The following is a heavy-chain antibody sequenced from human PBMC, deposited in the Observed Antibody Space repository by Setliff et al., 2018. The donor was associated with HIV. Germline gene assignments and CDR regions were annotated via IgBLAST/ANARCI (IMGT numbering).Heavy chain of an antibody. CDR1: GFTFSSYA. Sequence: GGSLRLSCAASGFTFSSYAMSWVRQTPGKGLEWVSRINWNGGRTFYSDSVKGRFTISRDNSENFLYLQMHSLRLDDTAIYYCAKTTGSVLGTYYCDAGGQGTRVAV. V-gene: IGHV3-43D*03. J-gene: IGHJ4*02. CDR2: INWNGGRT. CDR3: AKTTGSVLGTYYCDA. D-gene: IGHD3-16*01.